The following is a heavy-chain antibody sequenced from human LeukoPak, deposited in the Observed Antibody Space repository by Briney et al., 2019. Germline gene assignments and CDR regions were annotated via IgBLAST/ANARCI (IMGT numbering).Heavy chain of an antibody. J-gene: IGHJ4*02. CDR2: ISSNGGST. Sequence: PGGSLRLSCSASGFTFSSYAMHWVRQAPGEGLEYVSAISSNGGSTYYADSVKGRFTISRDNSKNTLYLQMSSLRAEDTAVYYCVKAGNYDILTGYYNVPPFDYWGQGTLVTVSS. V-gene: IGHV3-64D*06. D-gene: IGHD3-9*01. CDR3: VKAGNYDILTGYYNVPPFDY. CDR1: GFTFSSYA.